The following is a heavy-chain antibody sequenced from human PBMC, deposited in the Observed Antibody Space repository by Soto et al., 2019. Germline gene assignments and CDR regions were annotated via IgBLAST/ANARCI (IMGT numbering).Heavy chain of an antibody. V-gene: IGHV3-7*01. Sequence: AGGSLRLSCAASGFTFSSYWMGWVRQAPGKGLEWVANIKQDGSEKYYVDSVKGRFTISRDNAKNSLYLQMNSLRAEDTAVYYCARVSRGWYGNWFDPWGQGTLVTVSS. J-gene: IGHJ5*02. CDR2: IKQDGSEK. D-gene: IGHD6-19*01. CDR3: ARVSRGWYGNWFDP. CDR1: GFTFSSYW.